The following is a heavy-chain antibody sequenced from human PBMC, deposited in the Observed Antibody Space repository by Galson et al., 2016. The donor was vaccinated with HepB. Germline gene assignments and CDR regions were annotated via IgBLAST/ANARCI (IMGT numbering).Heavy chain of an antibody. CDR3: AKDVLFDFVWDNYRRGYRFGLDI. V-gene: IGHV1-18*01. CDR1: GYTFTNYD. CDR2: ISGSSGNT. D-gene: IGHD3-16*02. Sequence: SVKVSCKASGYTFTNYDITWVRQAPGQGLEWMGTISGSSGNTKYAQRFQNRVTLTRDTSTTTANMELRSLQSGDTAVYYCAKDVLFDFVWDNYRRGYRFGLDIWGQGTTVTVSS. J-gene: IGHJ6*02.